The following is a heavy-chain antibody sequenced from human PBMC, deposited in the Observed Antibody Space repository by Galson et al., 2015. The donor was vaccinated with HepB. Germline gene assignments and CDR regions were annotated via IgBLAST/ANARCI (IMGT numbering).Heavy chain of an antibody. J-gene: IGHJ3*02. Sequence: SLRLSCAASGFTFSSYSMNWVRQAPGKGLEWVSSISSSSSYIYYADSVKGRFTISRDNAKNSLYLQMNSLRAEDTAVYYCARDISYCSGGSCRTRGDAFDIWGQGTMVTVSS. CDR2: ISSSSSYI. D-gene: IGHD2-15*01. V-gene: IGHV3-21*01. CDR3: ARDISYCSGGSCRTRGDAFDI. CDR1: GFTFSSYS.